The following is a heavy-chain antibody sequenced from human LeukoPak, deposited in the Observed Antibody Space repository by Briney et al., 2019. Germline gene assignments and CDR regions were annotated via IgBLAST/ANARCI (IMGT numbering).Heavy chain of an antibody. CDR1: GFTFSSYS. D-gene: IGHD4-17*01. J-gene: IGHJ4*02. V-gene: IGHV3-21*01. CDR2: ISSSSSYI. CDR3: ARVANDYGDRFDY. Sequence: GGSLRLSCAASGFTFSSYSMNWVRQAPGKGLEWVSSISSSSSYIYYADSVKGRFTISRDNAKNSLYLQVNSLRAEDTAVYYCARVANDYGDRFDYWGQGTLVTVSS.